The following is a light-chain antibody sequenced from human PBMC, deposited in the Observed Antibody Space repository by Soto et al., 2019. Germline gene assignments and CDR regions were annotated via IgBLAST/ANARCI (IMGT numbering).Light chain of an antibody. CDR2: DAS. CDR1: QSISSN. Sequence: EIVMTQSPATRSVSPGERATLSCRVSQSISSNLAWFQQKPGQAPRLLIYDASTRATGIPARFSGSGSGTEFTLTIISLQAEDFAIYFCQQYNRWPPWTFGQGTKVEIK. CDR3: QQYNRWPPWT. J-gene: IGKJ1*01. V-gene: IGKV3-15*01.